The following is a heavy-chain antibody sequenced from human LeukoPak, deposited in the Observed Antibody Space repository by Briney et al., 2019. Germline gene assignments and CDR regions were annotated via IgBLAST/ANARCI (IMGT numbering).Heavy chain of an antibody. CDR2: IIPIFGTA. Sequence: GSSVKVSCKASGGTFSSYAISWVRQAPGQGLEWMGGIIPIFGTANYAQKFRGRVTITTDESTSTAYMELSSLRSEDTAVYYCARGPTSRDGYKYFDYWGQGTLVTVSS. V-gene: IGHV1-69*05. CDR3: ARGPTSRDGYKYFDY. D-gene: IGHD5-24*01. J-gene: IGHJ4*02. CDR1: GGTFSSYA.